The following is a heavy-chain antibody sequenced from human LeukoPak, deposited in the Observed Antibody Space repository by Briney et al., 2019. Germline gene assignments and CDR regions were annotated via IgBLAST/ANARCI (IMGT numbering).Heavy chain of an antibody. CDR3: AKEGLVKSFQH. V-gene: IGHV3-21*01. J-gene: IGHJ1*01. CDR2: ISSSSSYI. Sequence: GGSLRLSCAASGFTFSSYSMNWVRQAPGKGLEWVSSISSSSSYIYYADSVKGRFTISRDNAKNSLYLQMNSLRAEDTAVYYCAKEGLVKSFQHWGQGTLVTVSS. CDR1: GFTFSSYS. D-gene: IGHD3/OR15-3a*01.